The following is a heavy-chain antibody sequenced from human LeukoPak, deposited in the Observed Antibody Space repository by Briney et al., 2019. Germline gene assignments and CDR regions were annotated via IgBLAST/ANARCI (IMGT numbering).Heavy chain of an antibody. CDR3: ARDKNGLRYFDWLAPPPYFDY. CDR2: ISAYNGNT. D-gene: IGHD3-9*01. Sequence: ASVKVSCKTSGYTFSSYGVSWVRQAPGQGLEWMGWISAYNGNTDYAQKFQGRITMTTNTSTSTAYMELRSLRSDDTAVYYCARDKNGLRYFDWLAPPPYFDYWGQGTLVTVSS. J-gene: IGHJ4*02. CDR1: GYTFSSYG. V-gene: IGHV1-18*01.